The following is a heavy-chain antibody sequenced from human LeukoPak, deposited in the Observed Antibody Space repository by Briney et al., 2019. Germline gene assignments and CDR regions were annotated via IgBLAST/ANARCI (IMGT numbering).Heavy chain of an antibody. CDR1: GGSISSYY. CDR3: ARDRGNYFDY. V-gene: IGHV4-59*01. Sequence: NSSETLSLTCTVSGGSISSYYWSWIRQPLGKGLEWIGYISYSGTTNYNPSLKSRVTISVAPSKNQFSLKLRSVTAPDTAVYYCARDRGNYFDYWGQGTLVTVSS. J-gene: IGHJ4*02. D-gene: IGHD6-13*01. CDR2: ISYSGTT.